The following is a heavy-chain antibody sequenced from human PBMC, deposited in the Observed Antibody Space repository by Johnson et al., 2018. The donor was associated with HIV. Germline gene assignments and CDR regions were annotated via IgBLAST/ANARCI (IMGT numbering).Heavy chain of an antibody. CDR3: ARDLGYYYGSGSYYRDAFDI. CDR1: GFTFSSYW. Sequence: VQLVESGGGLVQPGGSLRLSCAASGFTFSSYWMNWVRQAPGKGLEWVANIEQAGSEKYYVDSVKGRFTISRDHAKNSLYLQMNSLRAEDTAVYYCARDLGYYYGSGSYYRDAFDIWGQGTMVTVSS. D-gene: IGHD3-10*01. V-gene: IGHV3-7*05. CDR2: IEQAGSEK. J-gene: IGHJ3*02.